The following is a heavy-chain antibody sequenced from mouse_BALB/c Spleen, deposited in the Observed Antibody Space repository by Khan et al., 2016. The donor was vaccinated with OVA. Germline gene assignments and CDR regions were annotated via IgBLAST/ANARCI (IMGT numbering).Heavy chain of an antibody. D-gene: IGHD2-14*01. CDR1: GYTFTSNT. CDR3: ARRTTGYTMDS. J-gene: IGHJ4*01. Sequence: QVQLQQSGAELARPGASVRMSCKASGYTFTSNTMHWIKRRPGQGLEWIGYINPRSGYTNYNQNFKDKATLTADKSSSTAYMQLSSLTSEDSAVYYCARRTTGYTMDSWGQGTSVTVSS. CDR2: INPRSGYT. V-gene: IGHV1-4*01.